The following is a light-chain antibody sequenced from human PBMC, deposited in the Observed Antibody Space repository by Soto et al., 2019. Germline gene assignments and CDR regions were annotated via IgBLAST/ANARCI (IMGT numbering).Light chain of an antibody. CDR3: SSYTRSSTPG. Sequence: QSALTQPASVSGSLGQSITISCTGTSSDVGGYNYVSWYQQHPGKAPKLMIYDVSDRPSGVSDRFSGSKSGNTASLTISGLQAEDEADYYCSSYTRSSTPGFGGGTKLTVL. CDR2: DVS. V-gene: IGLV2-14*01. CDR1: SSDVGGYNY. J-gene: IGLJ2*01.